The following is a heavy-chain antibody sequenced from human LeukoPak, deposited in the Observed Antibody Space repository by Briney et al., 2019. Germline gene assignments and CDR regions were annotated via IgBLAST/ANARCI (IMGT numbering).Heavy chain of an antibody. D-gene: IGHD3-16*02. CDR3: ARGVNYDYVWGSYRYPYFDY. Sequence: PSETLSLTCAVYGGSFSGYYWSWIRQPPGKGLEWIGEINDSGSTNYNPSLKSRVTISVDTSKNQFSLKLSSVTAADTAVYYCARGVNYDYVWGSYRYPYFDYWGQGTLVTVSS. CDR1: GGSFSGYY. V-gene: IGHV4-34*01. J-gene: IGHJ4*02. CDR2: INDSGST.